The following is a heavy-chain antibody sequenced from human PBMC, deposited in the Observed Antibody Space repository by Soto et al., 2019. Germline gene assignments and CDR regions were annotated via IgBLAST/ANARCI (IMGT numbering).Heavy chain of an antibody. CDR1: GDSISTYY. CDR3: ARCGWGSPYGMDV. Sequence: QVQLQESGPGLVKPSETLSLTCTVSGDSISTYYWSWIRQPPGKGLEWIGYIYYGGSTNYNPSLKRRVTRSVDTSKNQVSLKLSSVTAADTAVYYCARCGWGSPYGMDVWGQGTTVTVFS. V-gene: IGHV4-59*01. D-gene: IGHD2-21*01. CDR2: IYYGGST. J-gene: IGHJ6*02.